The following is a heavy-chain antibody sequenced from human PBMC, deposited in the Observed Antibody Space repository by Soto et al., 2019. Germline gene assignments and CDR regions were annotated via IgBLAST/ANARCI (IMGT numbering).Heavy chain of an antibody. J-gene: IGHJ4*02. CDR2: IHYTGTT. CDR1: RGSINNSY. CDR3: VRVGPGGLFDY. V-gene: IGHV4-59*01. Sequence: QVLLLESGPGLVKPSETLSLTCTVSRGSINNSYWTWIRQPPGKRLEWIGYIHYTGTTSYNPSLRGRVTMSVDTSNNQFDLNLSSVTAADTAGYYCVRVGPGGLFDYWGPGNMVAVSS.